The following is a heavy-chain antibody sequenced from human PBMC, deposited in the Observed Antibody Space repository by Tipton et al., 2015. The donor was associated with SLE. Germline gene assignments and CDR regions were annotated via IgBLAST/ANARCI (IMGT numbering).Heavy chain of an antibody. D-gene: IGHD6-13*01. CDR2: INSDGSST. Sequence: SLRLSCAASGFTFSSYWMHWVRQAPGKGLVWVSRINSDGSSTSYADSVKGRFTISRDNAKNTLYLQMNGLRAEDTAVYYCARAGQQLDNFDYWGQGTLVTVSS. CDR3: ARAGQQLDNFDY. J-gene: IGHJ4*02. V-gene: IGHV3-74*01. CDR1: GFTFSSYW.